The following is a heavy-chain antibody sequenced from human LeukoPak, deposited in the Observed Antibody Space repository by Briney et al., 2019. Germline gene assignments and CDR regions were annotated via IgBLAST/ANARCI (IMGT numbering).Heavy chain of an antibody. CDR1: GFTLSGYS. CDR2: ISSTSSTI. V-gene: IGHV3-48*04. CDR3: ARDPSDYGMDV. J-gene: IGHJ6*02. Sequence: GGSLRLSCAASGFTLSGYSMNWVRQAPGKGLEWVSYISSTSSTIYYADSVKGRFTISRDNAKNSLYLQMNSLRAEDTAVYYCARDPSDYGMDVWGQGTPVTVSS.